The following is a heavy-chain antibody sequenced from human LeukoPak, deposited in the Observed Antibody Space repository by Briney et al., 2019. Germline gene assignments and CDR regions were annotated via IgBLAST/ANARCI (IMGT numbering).Heavy chain of an antibody. CDR1: GGSVSRNC. D-gene: IGHD1-26*01. CDR3: AREPSGSYGWFDP. J-gene: IGHJ5*02. V-gene: IGHV4-4*07. Sequence: SETLSLTCTVSGGSVSRNCWSWNRQPAGKGLEWIGRICPGGSTNDNPSLKSRVSMSLDTSKNQFSLKLTSVTAADTAVYYCAREPSGSYGWFDPWGQGTLVTVSS. CDR2: ICPGGST.